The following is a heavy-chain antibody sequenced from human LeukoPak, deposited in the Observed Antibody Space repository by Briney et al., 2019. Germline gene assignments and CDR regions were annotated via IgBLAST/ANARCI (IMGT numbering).Heavy chain of an antibody. D-gene: IGHD4/OR15-4a*01. CDR1: GFTFSIYS. V-gene: IGHV3-48*01. CDR3: ARIDYLYGGSIDY. CDR2: ISSSNRAI. Sequence: ESLRLSCAASGFTFSIYSMNWVRQAPGKGLEWVSYISSSNRAIYYADSVKGRFTISRDNANNSLYLQMNSLRAEDAAVYYCARIDYLYGGSIDYWGQGTLVTVSS. J-gene: IGHJ4*02.